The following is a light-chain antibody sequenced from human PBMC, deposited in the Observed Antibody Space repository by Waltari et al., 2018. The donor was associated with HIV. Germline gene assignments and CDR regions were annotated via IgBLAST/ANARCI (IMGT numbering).Light chain of an antibody. V-gene: IGLV3-25*03. CDR3: QSADSSGTYPVV. CDR1: ALPKKY. J-gene: IGLJ2*01. Sequence: SYELTQPPSVSVSPGQTARITCSGDALPKKYAYWYQQKPGQAPVVVIYKDSERPSGIPERCAGSSSGKTVTLTISGVQAEDEADYYCQSADSSGTYPVVFGGGTKLTVL. CDR2: KDS.